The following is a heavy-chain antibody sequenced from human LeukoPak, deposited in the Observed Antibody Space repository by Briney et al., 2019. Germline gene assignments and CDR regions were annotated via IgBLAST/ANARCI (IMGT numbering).Heavy chain of an antibody. J-gene: IGHJ6*02. CDR2: IYYSGST. CDR1: GGSISSYY. V-gene: IGHV4-59*12. CDR3: AREDIVVVPAAIHRYYYGMDV. D-gene: IGHD2-2*02. Sequence: SETLSLTCTVSGGSISSYYWSWIRQPPGKGLEWIGYIYYSGSTNYNPSLKSRVTISVDTSKNQFSLKLSSVTAADTAVYYCAREDIVVVPAAIHRYYYGMDVWGQGTTVTVSS.